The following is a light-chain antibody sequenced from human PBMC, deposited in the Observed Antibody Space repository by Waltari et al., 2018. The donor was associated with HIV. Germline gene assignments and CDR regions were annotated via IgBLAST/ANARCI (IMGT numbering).Light chain of an antibody. CDR2: EDN. CDR3: QSYDSTNHVV. CDR1: SGSIGTNY. J-gene: IGLJ2*01. V-gene: IGLV6-57*02. Sequence: NFMLTQPHSVSESPGKTVTISCTGSSGSIGTNYVQRYQQRPGSAPTTVIYEDNRIPSGVPDRFAGSSDSSSNSASLTISGLKTEDEADYYCQSYDSTNHVVFGGGTKLTVL.